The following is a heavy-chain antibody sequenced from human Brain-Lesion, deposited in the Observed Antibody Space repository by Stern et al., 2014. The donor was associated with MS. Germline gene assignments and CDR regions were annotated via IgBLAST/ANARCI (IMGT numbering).Heavy chain of an antibody. J-gene: IGHJ6*02. CDR3: ARDQRGITIFGVVTDYYYLGMDV. CDR1: GYIFTGYY. CDR2: INTNTGGP. V-gene: IGHV1-2*02. D-gene: IGHD3-3*01. Sequence: VQLGQSGAEVKKPGASVKVSCKTSGYIFTGYYIHWVRQAPGQGLEWMAWINTNTGGPKYAQKFQGRVTMSRDTSISTAYVELSSLTSDDTAVYYCARDQRGITIFGVVTDYYYLGMDVWGQGTTVTVSS.